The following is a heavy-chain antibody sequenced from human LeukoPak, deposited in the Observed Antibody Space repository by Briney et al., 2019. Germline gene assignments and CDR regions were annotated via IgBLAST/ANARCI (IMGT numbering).Heavy chain of an antibody. CDR1: GFTFSSYA. V-gene: IGHV3-23*01. J-gene: IGHJ4*01. CDR2: ISGSGGST. D-gene: IGHD3-10*01. Sequence: GGSLRLSCAASGFTFSSYAMSWVRQAPGKGLEWVSAISGSGGSTYYADSVKGRFTISRDSAKNTLYLQMNSLRAEDTAMYYCARAVYYSNYLGYWGQGTLVTVSS. CDR3: ARAVYYSNYLGY.